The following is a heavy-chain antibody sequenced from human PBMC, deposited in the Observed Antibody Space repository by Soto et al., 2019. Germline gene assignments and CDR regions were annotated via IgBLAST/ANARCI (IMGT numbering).Heavy chain of an antibody. CDR3: AREGGDIVQMVYALPWY. CDR1: GYTFTDYY. J-gene: IGHJ4*02. Sequence: GGLVKVSCKASGYTFTDYYMHWVRQAPGQGLEWMGWINPDSGATSYAQRFQGRVTMTRDTSISAAYMELSRLTSDDTAVYYCAREGGDIVQMVYALPWYWGQGTLVTVSS. V-gene: IGHV1-2*02. CDR2: INPDSGAT. D-gene: IGHD2-8*01.